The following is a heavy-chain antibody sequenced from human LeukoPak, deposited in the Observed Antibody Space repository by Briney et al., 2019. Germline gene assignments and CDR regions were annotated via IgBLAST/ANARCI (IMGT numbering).Heavy chain of an antibody. J-gene: IGHJ5*02. Sequence: SETLSLTCTVSGGSISRSSYYWGWIRQPPGKGLEWIGSIYYSGSTYYNPSLKSRITISVDTSKNQFSLKLSSVTAADTAVYYCARRAPAAIWFDPWGQGTLVTVSS. D-gene: IGHD2-2*01. CDR3: ARRAPAAIWFDP. V-gene: IGHV4-39*01. CDR2: IYYSGST. CDR1: GGSISRSSYY.